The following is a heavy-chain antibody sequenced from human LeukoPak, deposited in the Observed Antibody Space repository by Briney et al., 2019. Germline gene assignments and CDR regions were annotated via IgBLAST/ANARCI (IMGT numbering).Heavy chain of an antibody. Sequence: GGSLRLSCAASGFTFSSYAMSWVRQAPGKGLEWVSAISGSGGITSYADSVKGRFTISRDNAKNSLYLQMNSLRAEDTAVYYCARGTAAAKIDYWGQGTLVTVSS. D-gene: IGHD6-13*01. CDR3: ARGTAAAKIDY. CDR1: GFTFSSYA. CDR2: ISGSGGIT. J-gene: IGHJ4*02. V-gene: IGHV3-23*01.